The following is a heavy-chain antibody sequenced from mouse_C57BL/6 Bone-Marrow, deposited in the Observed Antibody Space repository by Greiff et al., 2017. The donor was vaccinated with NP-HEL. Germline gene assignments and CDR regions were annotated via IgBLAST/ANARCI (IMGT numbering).Heavy chain of an antibody. J-gene: IGHJ1*03. CDR2: IRNKANGYTT. CDR3: ASLYSNYEDWYFDV. Sequence: EVKLVESGGGLVQPGGSLSLSCAASGFTFTDYYMSWVRQPPGKALEWLGFIRNKANGYTTEYSASVKGRFTISRDKSQSIIYLQMNALRAEDSATYYCASLYSNYEDWYFDVWGTGTTVTVSS. V-gene: IGHV7-3*01. D-gene: IGHD2-5*01. CDR1: GFTFTDYY.